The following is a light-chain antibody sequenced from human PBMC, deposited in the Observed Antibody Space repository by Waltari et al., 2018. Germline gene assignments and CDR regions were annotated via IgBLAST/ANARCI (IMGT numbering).Light chain of an antibody. CDR3: QQRYDWPLT. Sequence: EIVLTQSPANLSLSPGERATLPCRASQSVSPYFAWYQQKSGLPPRLLIYDASNRATDIPARFSGSGSGTEFTLTISSLEPEDFAVYYCQQRYDWPLTFGGGTKMEIK. CDR1: QSVSPY. J-gene: IGKJ4*01. CDR2: DAS. V-gene: IGKV3-11*01.